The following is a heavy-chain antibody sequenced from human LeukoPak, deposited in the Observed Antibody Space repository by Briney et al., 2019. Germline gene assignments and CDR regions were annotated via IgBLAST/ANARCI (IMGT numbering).Heavy chain of an antibody. D-gene: IGHD4-17*01. Sequence: SETLSLTCTVSGGSISSYYWSWIRQPPGKGLEWIGYIYYSGSTNYNPSLESRVTISVDTSKNQFSLKLSSVTAADTAVYYCARFDGDYVPNYYYYYGMDVWGQGTTVTVSS. CDR3: ARFDGDYVPNYYYYYGMDV. CDR2: IYYSGST. J-gene: IGHJ6*02. CDR1: GGSISSYY. V-gene: IGHV4-59*08.